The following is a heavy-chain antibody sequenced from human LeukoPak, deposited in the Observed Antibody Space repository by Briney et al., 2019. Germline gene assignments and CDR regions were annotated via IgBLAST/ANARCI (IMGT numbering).Heavy chain of an antibody. Sequence: ASVKVSCKASGGTFSSYAISWVRQAPGQGLEWMGRIIPIFGIASYAQKFQGRVTITADKSTSTAYMELSSLRSEDTAVYYCARGPIYCSGGSCYPDYWGQGTLVTVSS. CDR3: ARGPIYCSGGSCYPDY. CDR2: IIPIFGIA. CDR1: GGTFSSYA. J-gene: IGHJ4*02. D-gene: IGHD2-15*01. V-gene: IGHV1-69*04.